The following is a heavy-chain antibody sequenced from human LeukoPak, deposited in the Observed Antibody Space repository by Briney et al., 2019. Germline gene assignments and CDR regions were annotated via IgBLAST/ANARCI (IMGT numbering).Heavy chain of an antibody. CDR2: INHSGST. D-gene: IGHD3-3*01. Sequence: PSETLSLTCAVYGGSFSGYYWSWIRRPPGKGLEWIGEINHSGSTNYNPSLKSRVTISVDTSKNQFSLKLSSVTAADTAVYYCARGRYDFWSGYYAYYFDYWGQGTLVTVSS. CDR3: ARGRYDFWSGYYAYYFDY. V-gene: IGHV4-34*01. J-gene: IGHJ4*02. CDR1: GGSFSGYY.